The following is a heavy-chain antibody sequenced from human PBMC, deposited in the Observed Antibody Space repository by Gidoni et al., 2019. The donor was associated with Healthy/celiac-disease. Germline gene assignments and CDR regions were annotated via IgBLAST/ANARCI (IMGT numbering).Heavy chain of an antibody. CDR3: ARDGGTTVTTFRHLYYFDY. D-gene: IGHD4-17*01. Sequence: QVQLVESGGGGVQPGRALSLSCAASGFTFRGDGMHWVRQAPGKGLGWVAVIWYDGSNKYYADSVKGRFTISRDNSKNTLYLQMNSLRAEDTAVYYCARDGGTTVTTFRHLYYFDYWGQGTLVTVSS. J-gene: IGHJ4*02. CDR2: IWYDGSNK. CDR1: GFTFRGDG. V-gene: IGHV3-33*01.